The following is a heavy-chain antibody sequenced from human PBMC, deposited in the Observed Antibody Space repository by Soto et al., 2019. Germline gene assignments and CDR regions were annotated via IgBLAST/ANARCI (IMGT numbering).Heavy chain of an antibody. D-gene: IGHD3-3*02. J-gene: IGHJ6*02. CDR1: GGSFSGYY. CDR3: ARAAFLEYYYGMDV. V-gene: IGHV4-34*01. Sequence: PSETLSLTCAVYGGSFSGYYWSWIRQPPGKGLEWIGEINHSGSTNYNPSLKSRVTISVDTSKNQFSLKLSSVTAADTAVYYCARAAFLEYYYGMDVWGQGTRSPSP. CDR2: INHSGST.